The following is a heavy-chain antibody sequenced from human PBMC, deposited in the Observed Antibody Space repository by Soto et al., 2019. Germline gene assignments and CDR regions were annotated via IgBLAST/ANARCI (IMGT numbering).Heavy chain of an antibody. CDR1: GGTFSSYA. CDR2: IIPIFGTA. Sequence: GASVKVSCKASGGTFSSYAISWVRQAPGQGLEWMGGIIPIFGTANYAQKFQGRVTITADESTSTAYMELSSLRSEDTAVYYCARVAAVAGRGVLYYYYGMDVWGQGTTVTVSS. V-gene: IGHV1-69*13. D-gene: IGHD6-19*01. CDR3: ARVAAVAGRGVLYYYYGMDV. J-gene: IGHJ6*02.